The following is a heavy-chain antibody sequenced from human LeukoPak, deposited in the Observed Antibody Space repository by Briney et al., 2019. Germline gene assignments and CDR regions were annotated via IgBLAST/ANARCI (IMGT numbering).Heavy chain of an antibody. V-gene: IGHV4-39*07. CDR1: GGSISSSNYY. J-gene: IGHJ5*02. Sequence: SETLSLTCTVSGGSISSSNYYWGWIRQPPGKGLEWIGSIYYSGSTNYNPSLKSRVTISVDTSKNQFSLKLSSVTAADTAVYYCARLRISWFDPWGQGTLVTVSS. CDR3: ARLRISWFDP. CDR2: IYYSGST. D-gene: IGHD2-15*01.